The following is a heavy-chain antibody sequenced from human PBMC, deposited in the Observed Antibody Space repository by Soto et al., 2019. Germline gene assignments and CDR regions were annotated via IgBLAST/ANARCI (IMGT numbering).Heavy chain of an antibody. CDR1: GGSISPYY. CDR2: IYYSGST. CDR3: ARPRSSGYAGEFDY. J-gene: IGHJ4*02. D-gene: IGHD3-22*01. Sequence: QVQLQESGPGLVQPSETLSLTCTVSGGSISPYYWSWIRQPPGKGLEWIGFIYYSGSTNYNPSLPSRVTISVDTSPNQFSLKLTSVTAADTAVYYCARPRSSGYAGEFDYWGQGTLVTVSS. V-gene: IGHV4-59*01.